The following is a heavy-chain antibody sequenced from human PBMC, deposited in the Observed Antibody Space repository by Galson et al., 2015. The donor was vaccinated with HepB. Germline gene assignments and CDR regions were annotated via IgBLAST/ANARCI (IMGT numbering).Heavy chain of an antibody. D-gene: IGHD4-17*01. Sequence: SVKVSCKASGYTFTSYGLSWVRQAPGQGLEWMGWISAYDGNTNYAQKLQGRVTMTTDTSTSTAYMELRSLRSDDTAVYYCAKDMTTVTTFDAFDIWGQGTMVTVSS. V-gene: IGHV1-18*01. CDR1: GYTFTSYG. CDR3: AKDMTTVTTFDAFDI. J-gene: IGHJ3*02. CDR2: ISAYDGNT.